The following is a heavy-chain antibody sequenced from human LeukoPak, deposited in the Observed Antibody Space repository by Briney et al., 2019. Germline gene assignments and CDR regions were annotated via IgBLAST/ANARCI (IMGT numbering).Heavy chain of an antibody. CDR2: ISYDGSNK. CDR3: AKAPMGYYYGMDV. J-gene: IGHJ6*02. V-gene: IGHV3-30*18. D-gene: IGHD2-8*01. Sequence: GGSLRLSCAASGFTFSSYGMHWVRQAPGKGLEWVAVISYDGSNKYYADSVKGRFTISRDNSKNTLYLQMNSLRAEDTAVYYCAKAPMGYYYGMDVWGQGTTVTVSS. CDR1: GFTFSSYG.